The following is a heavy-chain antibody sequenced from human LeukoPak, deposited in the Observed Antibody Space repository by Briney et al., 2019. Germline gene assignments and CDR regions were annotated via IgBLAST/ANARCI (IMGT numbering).Heavy chain of an antibody. J-gene: IGHJ4*02. CDR3: AKDFQYYYDSSGSLHFDY. CDR1: GFTFSSHG. V-gene: IGHV3-23*01. D-gene: IGHD3-22*01. CDR2: ISPNGVIT. Sequence: PGGSLRLSCAASGFTFSSHGMNWVRQAPGKGLEWVSGISPNGVITYYADSVKGRFTISRDNSKNTLHLQMNSLRAEDTAVYYCAKDFQYYYDSSGSLHFDYWGQGTLVTVSS.